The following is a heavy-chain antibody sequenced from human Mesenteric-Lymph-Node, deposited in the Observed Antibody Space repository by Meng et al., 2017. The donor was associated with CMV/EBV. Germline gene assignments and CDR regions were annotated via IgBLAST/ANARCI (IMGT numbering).Heavy chain of an antibody. CDR3: ATAGNYYFGN. V-gene: IGHV3-74*01. CDR2: MNSDGTTI. J-gene: IGHJ4*02. CDR1: GFSFSTYW. Sequence: GESLKISCAASGFSFSTYWMHWVRQAPGKGLVWVSRMNSDGTTINYADSVRGRFTISRDNAKNTLYLQMNSLGDEDTAVYYCATAGNYYFGNWGQGTLVTVSS.